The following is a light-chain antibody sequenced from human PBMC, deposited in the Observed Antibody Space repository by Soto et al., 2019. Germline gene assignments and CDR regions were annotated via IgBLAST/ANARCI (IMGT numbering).Light chain of an antibody. CDR3: QQADSFPFT. V-gene: IGKV1-12*01. Sequence: DIQLTQSPSSVSASVGDRVTITCRARQDIGTWLAWYQQKTGKTPKLLIYVSSNLQSGVPSRFSGAGSGTDFNLTITSLQPEDFATYHCQQADSFPFTFGPGTKVDFK. CDR2: VSS. J-gene: IGKJ3*01. CDR1: QDIGTW.